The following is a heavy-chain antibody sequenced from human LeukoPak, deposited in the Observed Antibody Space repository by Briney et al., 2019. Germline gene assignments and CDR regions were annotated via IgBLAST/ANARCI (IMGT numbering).Heavy chain of an antibody. CDR2: ISAYNGNT. V-gene: IGHV1-18*01. CDR1: GYTFTSYG. Sequence: ASVKVSCKASGYTFTSYGISWVRQAPGQGLEWMGWISAYNGNTNYAQKLQGRVTMTTDTSTSTAYMELRSLRSDDTAVYYCARDHYLPYCSGGSCYPSFDYWGQGTLVTVSS. D-gene: IGHD2-15*01. CDR3: ARDHYLPYCSGGSCYPSFDY. J-gene: IGHJ4*02.